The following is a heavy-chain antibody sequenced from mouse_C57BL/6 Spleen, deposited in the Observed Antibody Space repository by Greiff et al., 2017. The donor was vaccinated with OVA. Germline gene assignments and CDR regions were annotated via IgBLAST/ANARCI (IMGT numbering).Heavy chain of an antibody. V-gene: IGHV1-81*01. CDR3: ARNHYGSEGYFDV. CDR1: GYTFTSYG. CDR2: IYPRSGNT. Sequence: QVQLQQSGAELARPGASVKLSCKASGYTFTSYGISWVKQRTGQGLEWIGEIYPRSGNTYYNEKFKGKATLTADKSSSTAYMELRSLTSEDSAVYFCARNHYGSEGYFDVWGTGTTVTVSS. D-gene: IGHD1-1*01. J-gene: IGHJ1*03.